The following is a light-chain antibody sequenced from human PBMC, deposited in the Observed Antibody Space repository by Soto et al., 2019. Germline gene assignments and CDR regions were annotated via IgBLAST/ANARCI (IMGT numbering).Light chain of an antibody. V-gene: IGKV1-5*03. Sequence: DIQMTQSHSTLSGSVGERVTIXCRASQTISSWLAWYQQKPGKAPKLLIYKASTLKSGVPSRFSGSGSGTEFTLTISSLQPDDFATYYCQHYNSYSEAFGQGTKVDIK. CDR3: QHYNSYSEA. J-gene: IGKJ1*01. CDR1: QTISSW. CDR2: KAS.